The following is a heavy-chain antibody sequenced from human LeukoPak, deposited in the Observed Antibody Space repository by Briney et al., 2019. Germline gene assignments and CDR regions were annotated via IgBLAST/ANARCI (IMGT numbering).Heavy chain of an antibody. CDR3: AKHHSSSSGFDY. D-gene: IGHD6-6*01. Sequence: SDTLSLTCTVSGGSISSYYWSWIRQPPGKGLEWIGYIYYSGSTNYNPSLKSRVTISVDTSKNQFSLKLSSVTAADTAVYYCAKHHSSSSGFDYWGQGTLVTVSS. V-gene: IGHV4-59*07. J-gene: IGHJ4*02. CDR1: GGSISSYY. CDR2: IYYSGST.